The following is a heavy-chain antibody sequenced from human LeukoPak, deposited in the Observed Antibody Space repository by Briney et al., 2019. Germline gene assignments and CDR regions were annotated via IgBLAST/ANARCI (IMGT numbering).Heavy chain of an antibody. CDR2: IFPSGGEI. V-gene: IGHV3-23*01. Sequence: GGSLRLSCAASGFTFSTFAMIWVRQPPGKGLEWVSSIFPSGGEIHYADSVRGRFTISRDNSKSTLSLQMNSLRVEDTAVYYCARSFRGSDGDFDYWGQGTQVTVSS. CDR1: GFTFSTFA. CDR3: ARSFRGSDGDFDY. D-gene: IGHD5-12*01. J-gene: IGHJ4*02.